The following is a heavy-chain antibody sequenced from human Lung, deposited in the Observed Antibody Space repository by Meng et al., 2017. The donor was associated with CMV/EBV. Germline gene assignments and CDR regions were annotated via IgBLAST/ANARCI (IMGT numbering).Heavy chain of an antibody. CDR1: GGTFSSYA. D-gene: IGHD3-3*01. CDR2: IIPIPDIA. V-gene: IGHV1-69*10. CDR3: ARGETYFDFWSAYSFDS. Sequence: SVXVSCKASGGTFSSYAISWVRQAPGQGLEWMGGIIPIPDIANYAQKFQGRVTITADKSTSTAYMELSSLRSEDTAVYYCARGETYFDFWSAYSFDSWAQGTXVTVSS. J-gene: IGHJ4*02.